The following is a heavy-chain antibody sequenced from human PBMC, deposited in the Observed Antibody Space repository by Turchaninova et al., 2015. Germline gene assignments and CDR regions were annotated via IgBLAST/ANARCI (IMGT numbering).Heavy chain of an antibody. J-gene: IGHJ4*02. CDR2: INPKVGS. V-gene: IGHV4-34*01. CDR1: GGSLLGYF. Sequence: QVQLQQWGAGLLKPSETLSLTCAVYGGSLLGYFWSWIRQPPGQGLVWIGEINPKVGSKYNPSLKSRLTISVDTSKRQVALKLSSVTAADTAVYYCARVQSGTYYEVDSWGRGTPVTVSS. CDR3: ARVQSGTYYEVDS. D-gene: IGHD1-26*01.